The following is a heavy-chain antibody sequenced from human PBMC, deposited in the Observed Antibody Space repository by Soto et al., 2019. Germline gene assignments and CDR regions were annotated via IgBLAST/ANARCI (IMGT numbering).Heavy chain of an antibody. CDR3: ARDKFSGTYYVRCVAYCFDH. Sequence: RRPLRLSGAASGFTFTDSGMAWVRQGPGKALDGGANLNQDGSEKNYVDSVKGRLTISRDNAKNSIYLQLNSLRAEDTAVYYCARDKFSGTYYVRCVAYCFDHWGQGSLVTVSS. CDR2: LNQDGSEK. D-gene: IGHD1-26*01. CDR1: GFTFTDSG. V-gene: IGHV3-7*03. J-gene: IGHJ4*02.